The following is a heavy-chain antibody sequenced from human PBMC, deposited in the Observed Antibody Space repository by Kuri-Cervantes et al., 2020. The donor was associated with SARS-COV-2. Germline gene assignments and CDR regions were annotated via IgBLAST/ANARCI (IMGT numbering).Heavy chain of an antibody. Sequence: SETLSLTCTVSGYSISSGYYWSWIRQPPGKGLEWIGSIYYSGSTYYNPSLKSRVTISVDTSKNQFSLKLSSVTAADTAVYYCARHFMWFGELLYYFDYWGQGTLVTVSS. CDR1: GYSISSGYY. CDR2: IYYSGST. D-gene: IGHD3-10*01. CDR3: ARHFMWFGELLYYFDY. V-gene: IGHV4-38-2*02. J-gene: IGHJ4*02.